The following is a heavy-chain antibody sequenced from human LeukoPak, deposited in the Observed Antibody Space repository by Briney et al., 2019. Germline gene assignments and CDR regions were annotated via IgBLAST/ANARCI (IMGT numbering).Heavy chain of an antibody. V-gene: IGHV4-34*01. CDR3: ARHLANVRGGVNPRWFDP. J-gene: IGHJ5*02. D-gene: IGHD3-10*02. CDR1: GVAFSVYY. Sequence: SQTLSLTCAVYGVAFSVYYRSWIRQPPGKGLEWVAEINHSGSTNYNPSLKSGVTISVDTSKNQCSLPLSSVTASDTAAYYCARHLANVRGGVNPRWFDPWGQGPLVTVSS. CDR2: INHSGST.